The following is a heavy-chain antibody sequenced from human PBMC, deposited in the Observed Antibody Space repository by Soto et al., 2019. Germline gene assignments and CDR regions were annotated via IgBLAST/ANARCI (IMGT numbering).Heavy chain of an antibody. V-gene: IGHV3-23*01. CDR1: GFTFSSYS. CDR3: AKNYYFDS. Sequence: GGSLRLSCAASGFTFSSYSMNWVRQAPGKGLEWVSSINVGISNTHYADSVRGRFTISRDNSKNTVYLQMNSLRAEDTAIYYCAKNYYFDSWGQGTLVTVSS. D-gene: IGHD3-10*01. CDR2: INVGISNT. J-gene: IGHJ4*02.